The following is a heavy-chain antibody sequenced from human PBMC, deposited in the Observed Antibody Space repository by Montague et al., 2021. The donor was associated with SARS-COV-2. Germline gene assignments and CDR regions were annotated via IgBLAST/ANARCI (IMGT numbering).Heavy chain of an antibody. CDR1: GDFVSSDGYY. CDR3: AREVMGSVNYYQAIKYGLDV. J-gene: IGHJ6*02. V-gene: IGHV4-31*03. D-gene: IGHD3-10*01. Sequence: TLSPTCTISGDFVSSDGYYWSWIRQHPGKGLEWIGDIYYSGNTHYXPSLKSRVTISVDTSKNQFSLKLSSVTAADTAVYHCAREVMGSVNYYQAIKYGLDVWGQGTTVTVSS. CDR2: IYYSGNT.